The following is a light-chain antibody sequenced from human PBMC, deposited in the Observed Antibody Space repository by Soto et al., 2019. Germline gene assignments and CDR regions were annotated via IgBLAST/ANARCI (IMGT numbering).Light chain of an antibody. CDR2: GAS. CDR3: QHYGGSPGVT. Sequence: VLTQSPGTLSLSPGERATLSCRASQTISSAYLAWYQQRPGQTPRLLIFGASNRAIGIPDRFSGSGSGTDFTFTISRLEPEDFAVYYCQHYGGSPGVTFGPGTKVEIK. V-gene: IGKV3-20*01. CDR1: QTISSAY. J-gene: IGKJ3*01.